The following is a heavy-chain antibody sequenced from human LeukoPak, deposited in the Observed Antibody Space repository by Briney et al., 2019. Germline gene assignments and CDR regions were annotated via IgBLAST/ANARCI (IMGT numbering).Heavy chain of an antibody. CDR3: ARGRVTIFGVVGLDY. V-gene: IGHV4-34*01. J-gene: IGHJ4*02. CDR2: INHSGST. CDR1: GFTFSTYS. D-gene: IGHD3-3*01. Sequence: GSLRLSCAASGFTFSTYSMSWIRQPPGKGLEWIGEINHSGSTNYNPSLKSRVTISVDTSKNQFSLKLSSVTAADTAVYYCARGRVTIFGVVGLDYWGQGTLVTVSS.